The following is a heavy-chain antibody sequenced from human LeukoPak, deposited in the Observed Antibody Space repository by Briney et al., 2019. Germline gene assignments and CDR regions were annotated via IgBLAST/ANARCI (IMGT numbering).Heavy chain of an antibody. CDR1: GFTFSSYA. CDR3: AKESPQFDY. V-gene: IGHV3-23*01. J-gene: IGHJ4*02. Sequence: GGSLRLSCAASGFTFSSYAMSWVRQAPGKGLEWVSTISGSGGTTYHADPVKGRFTISRDNSKNTLYLQMDSLRVEDTAVYYCAKESPQFDYWGLGTLVTVSS. CDR2: ISGSGGTT.